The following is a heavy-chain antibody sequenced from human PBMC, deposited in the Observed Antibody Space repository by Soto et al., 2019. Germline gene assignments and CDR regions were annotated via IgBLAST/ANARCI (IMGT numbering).Heavy chain of an antibody. D-gene: IGHD1-26*01. Sequence: EVQLVESGGGLVQPGGSLRLSCAASGFTFSSYAMHWVRQAPGKGLEYVSLISGNGGSTYYANSVKGRFTISRDNSKNTLYIQMGSLRPEDMAVYYCARGGNEGLVGATPYWGQGTLVTVSS. V-gene: IGHV3-64*01. CDR1: GFTFSSYA. J-gene: IGHJ4*02. CDR3: ARGGNEGLVGATPY. CDR2: ISGNGGST.